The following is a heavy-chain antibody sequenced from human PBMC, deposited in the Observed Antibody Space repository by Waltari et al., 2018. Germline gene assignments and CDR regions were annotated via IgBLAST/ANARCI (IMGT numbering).Heavy chain of an antibody. V-gene: IGHV1-69*05. D-gene: IGHD3-22*01. CDR1: GGTLSSSA. J-gene: IGHJ4*02. CDR3: ARKPQYYYDSSGYFLD. CDR2: IIPIFGTA. Sequence: QVQLVQSGAEVKKPGSSVKVSCKASGGTLSSSAISWVRQAPGQGLEWMGGIIPIFGTANYAQKFQGRVTITTDESTSTAYMELSSLRSEDTAVYYCARKPQYYYDSSGYFLDWGQGTLVTVSS.